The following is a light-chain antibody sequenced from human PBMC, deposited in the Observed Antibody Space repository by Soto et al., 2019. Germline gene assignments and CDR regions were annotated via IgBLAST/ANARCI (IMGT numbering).Light chain of an antibody. CDR1: QTVRNNY. Sequence: EIVLTPSPGTLSFSPGERATLSWRASQTVRNNYLAWYQQKPGQAPRLLIYDASSRATGIPDRFSGSGYGTDFTLSISSLEPEDFAVYYCQQRIDWPKTFGQGTKVDIK. V-gene: IGKV3D-20*02. CDR3: QQRIDWPKT. CDR2: DAS. J-gene: IGKJ1*01.